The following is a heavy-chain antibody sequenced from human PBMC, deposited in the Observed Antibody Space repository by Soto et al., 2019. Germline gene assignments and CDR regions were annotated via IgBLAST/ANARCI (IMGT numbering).Heavy chain of an antibody. CDR3: ARGRFLVSRNDVFDI. V-gene: IGHV3-30-3*01. CDR1: GFTFNSYA. CDR2: ISYDGTNK. D-gene: IGHD3-3*01. Sequence: QVQLVESGGGVVQPGRSQRLSCAASGFTFNSYAFHWVRQAPGKGLEWVAVISYDGTNKYYADSVKGRFTLSRDNSKNTLYLQMSSLRPEDTAVYYCARGRFLVSRNDVFDIWGQGTMVTVSS. J-gene: IGHJ3*02.